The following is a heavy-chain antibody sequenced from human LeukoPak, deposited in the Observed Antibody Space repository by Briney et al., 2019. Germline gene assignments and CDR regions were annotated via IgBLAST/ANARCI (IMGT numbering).Heavy chain of an antibody. V-gene: IGHV3-23*01. J-gene: IGHJ4*02. CDR1: GFTFSNYA. CDR3: ANLSPSQAGNDYNGDY. D-gene: IGHD3-10*01. CDR2: ISANGGST. Sequence: GGSVSLSCAASGFTFSNYAMSWVHQAPGKGLEWVSTISANGGSTYYADSVKGRFTISRDNSKNTLYLQIDSLRADDTAVYYCANLSPSQAGNDYNGDYWGQGTLVIVSS.